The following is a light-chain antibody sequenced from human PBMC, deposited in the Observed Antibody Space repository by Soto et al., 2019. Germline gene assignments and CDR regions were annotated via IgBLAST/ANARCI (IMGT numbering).Light chain of an antibody. CDR3: HQYNNYPWT. Sequence: DIQMTQSPSSLSASVGDRVTITCRASQRISTYLNWYQQKPGKAPKFLIYDASNLQSGVPSRFSGSGSGAEFTLTISSLQPEDFAAYYCHQYNNYPWTFGQGTKVDIK. CDR1: QRISTY. J-gene: IGKJ1*01. CDR2: DAS. V-gene: IGKV1-16*01.